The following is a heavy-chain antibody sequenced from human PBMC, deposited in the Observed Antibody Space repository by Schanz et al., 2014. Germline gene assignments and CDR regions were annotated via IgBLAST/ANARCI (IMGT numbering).Heavy chain of an antibody. CDR1: GFTFSSYV. J-gene: IGHJ4*02. V-gene: IGHV3-30*02. CDR3: AKGILPAVADGFDY. D-gene: IGHD2-2*01. Sequence: VQLVESGGGLIQPGGSLRLSCAASGFTFSSYVMHWVRQAPGRGLEWVALIRYDGSNKYYADSVKGRFTISRDNSKNTLYLQMNSLRAEDTAVYYCAKGILPAVADGFDYWGQGTLVTVSS. CDR2: IRYDGSNK.